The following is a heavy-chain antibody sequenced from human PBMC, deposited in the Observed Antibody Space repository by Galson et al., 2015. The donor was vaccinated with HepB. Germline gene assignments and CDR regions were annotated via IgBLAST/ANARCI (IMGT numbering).Heavy chain of an antibody. J-gene: IGHJ6*02. V-gene: IGHV6-1*01. CDR3: TRVRHLARGMDV. CDR2: TYYRSKWYN. CDR1: GDSVSTNIVA. Sequence: CAISGDSVSTNIVAWNWIRQSPSRGLEWLGRTYYRSKWYNDYAVSVQSRITINPDTSRNQFSLQLNPVTPEDTGVYYCTRVRHLARGMDVWGRGTTVTVSS. D-gene: IGHD5-12*01.